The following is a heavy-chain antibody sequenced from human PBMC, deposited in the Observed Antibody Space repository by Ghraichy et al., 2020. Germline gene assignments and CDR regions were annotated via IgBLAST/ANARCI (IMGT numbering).Heavy chain of an antibody. CDR2: ITDSGTGT. CDR1: GFTFSSFA. J-gene: IGHJ4*02. D-gene: IGHD6-6*01. Sequence: GESLNISCAASGFTFSSFAMSWVRQAPGKGLEWVSAITDSGTGTYYAVSVKGRFTISRDNSKNTLYLQMNSLRAEDAAVYYCAKRIEYTSSSAYFDYWGLGTLVTVSS. CDR3: AKRIEYTSSSAYFDY. V-gene: IGHV3-23*01.